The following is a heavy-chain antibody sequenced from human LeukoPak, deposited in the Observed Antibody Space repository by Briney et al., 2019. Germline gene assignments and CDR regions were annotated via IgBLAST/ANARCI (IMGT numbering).Heavy chain of an antibody. CDR2: IYYSGST. J-gene: IGHJ5*02. CDR1: GGSISSYY. D-gene: IGHD3-22*01. V-gene: IGHV4-59*01. CDR3: ASWTNYDSSGFDP. Sequence: SETLSLTCTVSGGSISSYYWIWIRQPPGKGLEWIGYIYYSGSTNYNPSLKSRVTISVDTSKNQFSLKLSSVTAADTAVYYCASWTNYDSSGFDPWGQGTLVTVSS.